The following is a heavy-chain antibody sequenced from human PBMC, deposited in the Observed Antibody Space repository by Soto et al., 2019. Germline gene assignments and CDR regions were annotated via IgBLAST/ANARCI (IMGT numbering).Heavy chain of an antibody. D-gene: IGHD5-18*01. V-gene: IGHV3-23*01. CDR3: AKGHGYGFDY. Sequence: GGSLRLSCAVAGFTFSSYAMNWVRQAPGKGLEWVSGISGSGGSTYHADSVKGRLTISRDNSKNTLYLQMNSLRAEDTAVYYCAKGHGYGFDYWGQGTLVTVSS. CDR1: GFTFSSYA. CDR2: ISGSGGST. J-gene: IGHJ4*02.